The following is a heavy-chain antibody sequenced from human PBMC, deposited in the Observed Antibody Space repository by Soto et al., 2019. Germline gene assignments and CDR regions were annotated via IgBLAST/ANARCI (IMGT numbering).Heavy chain of an antibody. CDR3: ARRVVLMPPAETNYYYYYGMDV. D-gene: IGHD2-8*01. J-gene: IGHJ6*02. V-gene: IGHV4-59*08. CDR2: IYYSGST. Sequence: SETLSLTCTVSGGSISSYYWSWIRQPPGKGLEWIGYIYYSGSTNYNPSLKSRVTISVDTSKNQFSLKLSSVTAADTAVYYCARRVVLMPPAETNYYYYYGMDVWGQGTTVTVSS. CDR1: GGSISSYY.